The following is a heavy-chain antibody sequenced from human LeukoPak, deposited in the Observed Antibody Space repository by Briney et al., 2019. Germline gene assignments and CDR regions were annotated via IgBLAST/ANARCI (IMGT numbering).Heavy chain of an antibody. V-gene: IGHV4-4*07. Sequence: PSETLSLTCTVSGGSISSYFWSWIRQPAGKGLEWIGRMSSSGSTNYNPSLKSRVTMSVDTPKNQFSLKLSSVTAADTAVYHCAKASKYSSSSWDSYYYYMDVWGNGTTVTVSS. CDR1: GGSISSYF. CDR3: AKASKYSSSSWDSYYYYMDV. CDR2: MSSSGST. D-gene: IGHD6-6*01. J-gene: IGHJ6*03.